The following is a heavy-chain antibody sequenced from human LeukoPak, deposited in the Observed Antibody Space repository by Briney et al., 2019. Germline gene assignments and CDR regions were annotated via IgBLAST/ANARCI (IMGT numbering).Heavy chain of an antibody. J-gene: IGHJ4*02. D-gene: IGHD6-19*01. CDR1: GSTFSSYA. CDR2: ISGSGGST. V-gene: IGHV3-23*01. Sequence: GGSLRLSCAASGSTFSSYAMSWVRQAPGKGLEWVSAISGSGGSTYYADSVKGRFTISRDNSKNTLYLQMNSLRAEDTAVYYCATTYSSGWSPAVYYFDYWGQGILVTASS. CDR3: ATTYSSGWSPAVYYFDY.